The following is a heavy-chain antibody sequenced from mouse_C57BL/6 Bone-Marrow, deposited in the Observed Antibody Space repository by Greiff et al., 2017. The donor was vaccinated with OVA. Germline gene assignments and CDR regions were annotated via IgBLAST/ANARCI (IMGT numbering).Heavy chain of an antibody. CDR2: IYPRSGNT. CDR1: GYTFTSYG. Sequence: QVQLKQSGAELARPGASVKLSCKASGYTFTSYGISWVKQRTGQGLEWIGEIYPRSGNTYYNEKFKGKATLTADKSSSTAYMELRSLTSEDSAVYFCARDDGYFHWYFDVWGKGTTVTVSS. CDR3: ARDDGYFHWYFDV. V-gene: IGHV1-81*01. D-gene: IGHD2-3*01. J-gene: IGHJ1*03.